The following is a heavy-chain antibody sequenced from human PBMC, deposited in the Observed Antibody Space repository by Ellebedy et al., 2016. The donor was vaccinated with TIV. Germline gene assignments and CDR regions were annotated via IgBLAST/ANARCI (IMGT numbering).Heavy chain of an antibody. D-gene: IGHD1-26*01. CDR3: AATSGRYRSMLLAGPLDDAFDI. V-gene: IGHV1-58*02. CDR2: IVVGSGNT. J-gene: IGHJ3*02. CDR1: GFTFTSSA. Sequence: AASVKVSCKASGFTFTSSAMQWVRQARGQRLEWIGWIVVGSGNTNYAQKFQERVTITRDMSTSTAYMELSSLRSEDTAVYYCAATSGRYRSMLLAGPLDDAFDIWGQGTMVTVSS.